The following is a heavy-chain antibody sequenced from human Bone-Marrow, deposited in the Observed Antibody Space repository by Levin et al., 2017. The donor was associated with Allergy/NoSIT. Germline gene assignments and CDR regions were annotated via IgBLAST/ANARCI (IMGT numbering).Heavy chain of an antibody. CDR3: ARLTHGDYAFTD. V-gene: IGHV4-39*01. CDR2: VYYGGGA. CDR1: GGSLSSSSHY. J-gene: IGHJ4*02. Sequence: KTSETLSLTCTVSGGSLSSSSHYWGWIRQPPGEGVDWIGNVYYGGGAYYSSSLQSRVTMSFDTSKSQLALRLNSVTAADTAVYYCARLTHGDYAFTDWGQGILVTVSS. D-gene: IGHD4-17*01.